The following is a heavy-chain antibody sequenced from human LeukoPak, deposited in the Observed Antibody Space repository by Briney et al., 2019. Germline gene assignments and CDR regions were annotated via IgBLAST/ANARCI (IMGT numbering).Heavy chain of an antibody. CDR1: GFTVGSNY. CDR3: ARDLGYCTNGVCHTRFDY. J-gene: IGHJ4*02. V-gene: IGHV3-53*01. CDR2: IYSGGST. Sequence: PGGSLGLSCAASGFTVGSNYMSWVRQAPGKGLEWVSVIYSGGSTYYADSVKGRFTISRDNSKNTLYLQMNSLRAEDTAVYYCARDLGYCTNGVCHTRFDYWGQGTLVAVSS. D-gene: IGHD2-8*01.